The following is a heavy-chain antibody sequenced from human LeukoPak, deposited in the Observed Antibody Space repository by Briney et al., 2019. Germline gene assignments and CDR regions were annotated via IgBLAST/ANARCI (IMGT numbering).Heavy chain of an antibody. CDR2: IIPIFGTA. J-gene: IGHJ5*02. V-gene: IGHV1-69*05. Sequence: ASVKVSCKASGGTFSSYAISWVRQAPGQGLEWMGGIIPIFGTANYAQKFQGRVTITTDESTSTAYMELSSLRSEDTAVYYCARDRGDFWSGYPNWFDPWGQGTLVTVSS. D-gene: IGHD3-3*01. CDR3: ARDRGDFWSGYPNWFDP. CDR1: GGTFSSYA.